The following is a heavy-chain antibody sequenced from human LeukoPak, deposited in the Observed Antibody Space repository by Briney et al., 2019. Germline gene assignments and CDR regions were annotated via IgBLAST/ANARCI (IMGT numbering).Heavy chain of an antibody. J-gene: IGHJ3*02. CDR1: GGSFSGYY. CDR2: INHSGST. CDR3: AREEDCSGGICYLGNAFDI. Sequence: KPSETLSLTCAVYGGSFSGYYWSWIPQPPRKGLEWIGEINHSGSTNYNASLKSRVTISVDTSKNQFSLKLSSVTAADTAVYYCAREEDCSGGICYLGNAFDIWGQGTMVTVSS. D-gene: IGHD2-15*01. V-gene: IGHV4-34*01.